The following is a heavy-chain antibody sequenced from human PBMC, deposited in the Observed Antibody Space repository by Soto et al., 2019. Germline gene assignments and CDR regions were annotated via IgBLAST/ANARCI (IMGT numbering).Heavy chain of an antibody. CDR3: ARSSYDILTGSHGESWFDP. CDR2: IIPIFGTA. Sequence: GASVKVSFKASGGTFSSYAISWVRQAPGQGLEWMGGIIPIFGTANYAQKFQGRVTITADESTSTAYMELSSLRSEDTAVYYCARSSYDILTGSHGESWFDPWGQGTLVTVSS. J-gene: IGHJ5*02. CDR1: GGTFSSYA. V-gene: IGHV1-69*13. D-gene: IGHD3-9*01.